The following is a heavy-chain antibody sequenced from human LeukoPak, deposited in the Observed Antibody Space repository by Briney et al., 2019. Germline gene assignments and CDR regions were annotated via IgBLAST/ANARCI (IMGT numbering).Heavy chain of an antibody. V-gene: IGHV4-34*01. J-gene: IGHJ5*02. CDR3: ARGGGSDIVVVPPYWFDP. CDR1: GGSFSGYY. D-gene: IGHD2-2*01. Sequence: SETLSLTCAVYGGSFSGYYWSWIRQPPGKGLEWIGEINHSGSTNYNPSLKSRVTISVDTSKNQFPLKLSSVTAADTAVYYCARGGGSDIVVVPPYWFDPWGQGTLVTVSS. CDR2: INHSGST.